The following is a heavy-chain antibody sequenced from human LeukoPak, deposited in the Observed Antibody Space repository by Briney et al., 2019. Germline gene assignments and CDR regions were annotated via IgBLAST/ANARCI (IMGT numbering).Heavy chain of an antibody. Sequence: PSETLSLTCTVSGGSISSGGYYWSWIRQHPGKGLEWIGYIYYSGSTYYNPSLKSRVTISADTSKNQFSLKLSSVTAADTAVYYCAREIAAAKNWFDPWGQGTLVTVSS. CDR3: AREIAAAKNWFDP. D-gene: IGHD6-13*01. CDR1: GGSISSGGYY. CDR2: IYYSGST. J-gene: IGHJ5*02. V-gene: IGHV4-31*03.